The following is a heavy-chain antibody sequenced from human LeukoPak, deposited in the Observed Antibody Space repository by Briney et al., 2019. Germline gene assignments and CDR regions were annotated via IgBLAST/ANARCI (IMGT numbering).Heavy chain of an antibody. J-gene: IGHJ5*02. CDR3: ASRLGYCSGGSCYMYNWFDP. D-gene: IGHD2-15*01. Sequence: SGTLSLTCAVSGGSISSSNWWSWVRQPPGKGLEWIGEIYHSGSTNYNPSLKSRVTISVDKSKNQFSLKLSSVTAADTAVYYCASRLGYCSGGSCYMYNWFDPWGQGTLVTVSS. V-gene: IGHV4-4*02. CDR1: GGSISSSNW. CDR2: IYHSGST.